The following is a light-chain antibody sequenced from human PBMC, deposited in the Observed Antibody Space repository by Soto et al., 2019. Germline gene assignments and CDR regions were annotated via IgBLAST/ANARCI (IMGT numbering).Light chain of an antibody. V-gene: IGKV3-20*01. J-gene: IGKJ1*01. CDR1: QSVISSY. Sequence: EIVLAQSPGTLSLSPGERATLSCRASQSVISSYLAWYQQKPGQAPSLLIYGASSRATGIPDRFSGRGSGTDFTLTISRLEPEDFATYYCQQYNSYWAFGQGTKVEI. CDR2: GAS. CDR3: QQYNSYWA.